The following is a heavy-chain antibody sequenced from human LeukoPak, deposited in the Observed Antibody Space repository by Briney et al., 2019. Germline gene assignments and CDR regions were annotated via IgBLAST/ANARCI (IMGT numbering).Heavy chain of an antibody. CDR2: ISSSGSTI. D-gene: IGHD3-16*01. V-gene: IGHV3-48*03. Sequence: GGSLRLSCAASGFTFSSYAMSWVRQAPGKGLEWVSYISSSGSTIYYADSVKGRLTISRNNAKNSLYLQMNSLRAEDTAVYYCARWGSAFDIWGQGTMVTVSS. CDR1: GFTFSSYA. J-gene: IGHJ3*02. CDR3: ARWGSAFDI.